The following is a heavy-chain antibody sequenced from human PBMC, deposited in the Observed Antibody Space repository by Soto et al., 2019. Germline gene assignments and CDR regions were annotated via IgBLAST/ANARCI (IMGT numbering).Heavy chain of an antibody. D-gene: IGHD1-26*01. Sequence: QMQLVQSGTEVKKPGSSVRVSCKASGGTFSGNAITWVRQAPGQGLEWMGGIIPVFHRPKYAQKFQDRLTIPADASTTTAYMELSSLRPEDTALYYWARDESSGGYWGALDYWGQGPLVAVSS. CDR1: GGTFSGNA. CDR3: ARDESSGGYWGALDY. CDR2: IIPVFHRP. J-gene: IGHJ4*02. V-gene: IGHV1-69*01.